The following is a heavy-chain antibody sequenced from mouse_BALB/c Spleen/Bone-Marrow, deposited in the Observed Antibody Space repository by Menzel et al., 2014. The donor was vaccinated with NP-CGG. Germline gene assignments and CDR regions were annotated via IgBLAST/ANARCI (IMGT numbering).Heavy chain of an antibody. CDR2: ISDGGSYT. CDR1: GFTFSDYY. CDR3: VLRWFAD. D-gene: IGHD1-1*01. Sequence: DVKLVESGGGLVKPGGSLKLSCAASGFTFSDYYMYWVRQTPERRLEWVATISDGGSYTYYPDSVKGRFTISRDNAKNNLYLQMSRVKSEDTAMYYCVLRWFADWGQGTLVTVSS. J-gene: IGHJ3*01. V-gene: IGHV5-4*02.